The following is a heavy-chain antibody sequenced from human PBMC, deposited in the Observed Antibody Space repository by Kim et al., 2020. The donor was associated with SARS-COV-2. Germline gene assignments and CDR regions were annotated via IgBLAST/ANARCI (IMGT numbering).Heavy chain of an antibody. D-gene: IGHD4-17*01. V-gene: IGHV3-7*01. CDR2: GSEK. Sequence: GSEKYYVDSGKGRFTISRDNAKDLLFLQMNSLRVEDTAVYYCTRGLRWSDFWGQGTLVTVSS. CDR3: TRGLRWSDF. J-gene: IGHJ4*02.